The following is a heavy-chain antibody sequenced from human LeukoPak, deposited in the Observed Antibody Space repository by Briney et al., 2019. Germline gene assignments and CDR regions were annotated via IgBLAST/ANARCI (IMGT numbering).Heavy chain of an antibody. Sequence: SETLSLTCAVYGGSFSGYYWSWIRQPPGKGLEWIGEINHSGSTNYNPSLKSRVTISVDTSKNQFSLKLSSVTAADTAVYYCARGWGYWGQGTLVTVSS. CDR1: GGSFSGYY. CDR3: ARGWGY. D-gene: IGHD7-27*01. V-gene: IGHV4-34*01. CDR2: INHSGST. J-gene: IGHJ4*02.